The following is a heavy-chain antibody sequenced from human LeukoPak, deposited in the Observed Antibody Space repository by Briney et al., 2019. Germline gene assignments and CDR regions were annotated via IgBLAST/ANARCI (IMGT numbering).Heavy chain of an antibody. V-gene: IGHV1-69*04. CDR1: GYTFTDYY. CDR3: ARVSYCSGGSCGGF. CDR2: IIPILGIA. Sequence: GASVKVACKASGYTFTDYYIHWVRQAPGQGLEWMGRIIPILGIANYAQKFQGRVTITADKSTSTAYMELSSLRSEDTAVYYCARVSYCSGGSCGGFWGQGTLVTASS. D-gene: IGHD2-15*01. J-gene: IGHJ4*02.